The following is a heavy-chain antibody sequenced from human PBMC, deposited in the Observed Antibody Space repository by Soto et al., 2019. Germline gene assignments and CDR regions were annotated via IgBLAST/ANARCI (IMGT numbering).Heavy chain of an antibody. CDR1: GYTFNTYL. J-gene: IGHJ4*02. CDR2: ISPYNGNT. CDR3: ARDTSNSFDY. V-gene: IGHV1-18*01. D-gene: IGHD2-2*01. Sequence: HVQLVQSGGELKKPGASVKVSCNTSGYTFNTYLISWVRQAPGQGLEWMGWISPYNGNTKYGEKFQGRVTMTTDTFTRTAYMELRNLRFDDTAVYYCARDTSNSFDYWGQGTLVTVSS.